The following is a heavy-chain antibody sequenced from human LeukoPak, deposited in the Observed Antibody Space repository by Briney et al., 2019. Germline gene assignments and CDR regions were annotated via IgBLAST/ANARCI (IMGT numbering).Heavy chain of an antibody. CDR3: SRRLDY. J-gene: IGHJ4*02. CDR2: IRADGTEK. Sequence: GGSLRLSCAASGFIFNNEWMDWVRQAPVKGLEWVANIRADGTEKYYVDSVKGRFTISRDNAKNSLYLQLNSLRVEDTAVYYCSRRLDYWGQGTLVTVSS. V-gene: IGHV3-7*03. CDR1: GFIFNNEW.